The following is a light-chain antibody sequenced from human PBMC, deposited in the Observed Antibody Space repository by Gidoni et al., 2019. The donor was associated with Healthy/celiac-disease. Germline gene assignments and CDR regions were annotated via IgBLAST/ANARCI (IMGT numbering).Light chain of an antibody. CDR2: DEA. J-gene: IGKJ4*01. V-gene: IGKV1-33*01. Sequence: DIQMPQSPSSLSASVGDRVTITCQASQDISNYLNWYQQKQGKAPTHLIYDEANLEPGSPSRCSGSGSGTEYTITSSSLQPEDNATYYCQQYDNRSPLTFGGXTKVEIK. CDR1: QDISNY. CDR3: QQYDNRSPLT.